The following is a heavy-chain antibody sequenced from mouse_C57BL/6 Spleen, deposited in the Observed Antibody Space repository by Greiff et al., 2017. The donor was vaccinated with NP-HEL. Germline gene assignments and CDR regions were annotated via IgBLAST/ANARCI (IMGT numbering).Heavy chain of an antibody. CDR3: ARSAIRYFDY. CDR1: GYTFTSYW. CDR2: IYPGDGDT. J-gene: IGHJ2*01. Sequence: QVQLQQSGAELVKPGASVKLSCKASGYTFTSYWMHWVKQRPGKGLEWIGQIYPGDGDTNYNGKFKGKATLTADKSSSTAYMQLSSLTSEDSAVYFCARSAIRYFDYWGQGTTLTVSS. V-gene: IGHV1-80*01. D-gene: IGHD3-2*02.